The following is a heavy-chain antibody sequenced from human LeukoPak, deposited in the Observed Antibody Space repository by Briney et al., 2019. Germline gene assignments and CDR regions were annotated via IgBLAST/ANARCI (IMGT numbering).Heavy chain of an antibody. D-gene: IGHD3-22*01. CDR1: GGSISSSSYY. J-gene: IGHJ5*02. CDR3: ASQYYYDSSGYSLGTWYDP. CDR2: IYYSGST. Sequence: SETLSLTCTVSGGSISSSSYYWGWTRQPPGKGLEWIGGIYYSGSTYYNPSLKSRVTISVDTSKNQFSLKLSSVTAADTAVYYCASQYYYDSSGYSLGTWYDPWGQGTLVTVSS. V-gene: IGHV4-39*01.